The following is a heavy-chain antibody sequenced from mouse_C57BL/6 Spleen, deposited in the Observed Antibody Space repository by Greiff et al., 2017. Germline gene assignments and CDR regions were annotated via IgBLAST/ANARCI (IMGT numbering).Heavy chain of an antibody. CDR1: GYTFTSYG. J-gene: IGHJ2*01. CDR3: ARGGGDDEGAYYFDY. V-gene: IGHV1-81*01. D-gene: IGHD2-2*01. CDR2: IYPRSGNT. Sequence: QVQLQQSGAELARPGASVKLSCKASGYTFTSYGISWVKQRTGQGLEWIGEIYPRSGNTYYNEKFKGKATLTADKSSSTAYMELRSLTSEDSAVYFCARGGGDDEGAYYFDYWGQGTTLTVAS.